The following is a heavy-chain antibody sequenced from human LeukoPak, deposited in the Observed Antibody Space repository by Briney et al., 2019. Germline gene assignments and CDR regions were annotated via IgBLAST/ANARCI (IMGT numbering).Heavy chain of an antibody. D-gene: IGHD1-26*01. Sequence: SETLSLTCTVSGGSISSYYWSWIRQPPGKGLEWIGYIYYSGSTNYNPSLKSRVTISVDTSKNQFSLKLSSVTAADTAVYYCARPGAREQPAPFDYWGQGTLVTVSS. CDR3: ARPGAREQPAPFDY. V-gene: IGHV4-59*01. CDR2: IYYSGST. CDR1: GGSISSYY. J-gene: IGHJ4*02.